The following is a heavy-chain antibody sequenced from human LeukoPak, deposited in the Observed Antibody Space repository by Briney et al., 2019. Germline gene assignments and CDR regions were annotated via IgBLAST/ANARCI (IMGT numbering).Heavy chain of an antibody. J-gene: IGHJ6*03. CDR3: SSDLACAYYMAD. Sequence: GGSLRLSCAPSGFTFSNYRMTWVRQTPGKGLEWVASIKSDGGEKYYVDSVKGRFTISRDNAKNSLYLQMNSLRVEDTAVYYCSSDLACAYYMADWGTGTTVTVSS. V-gene: IGHV3-7*01. CDR1: GFTFSNYR. CDR2: IKSDGGEK.